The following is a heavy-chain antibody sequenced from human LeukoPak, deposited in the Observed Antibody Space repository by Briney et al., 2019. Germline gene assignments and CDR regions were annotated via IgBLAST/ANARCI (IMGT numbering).Heavy chain of an antibody. V-gene: IGHV4-38-2*02. CDR3: ASLDYDFWSGYYIDAFDI. Sequence: SETLSLTYTVSGYSISSGYYWGWIRQPLGKGLEWIGSIYHSGSTYYNPSLKSRVTISVDTSKNQFSLKLSSVTAADTAVYYCASLDYDFWSGYYIDAFDIWGQGTMVTVSS. J-gene: IGHJ3*02. CDR1: GYSISSGYY. CDR2: IYHSGST. D-gene: IGHD3-3*01.